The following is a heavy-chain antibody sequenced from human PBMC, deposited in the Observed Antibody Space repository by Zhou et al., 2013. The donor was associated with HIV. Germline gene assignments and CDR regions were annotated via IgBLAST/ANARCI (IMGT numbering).Heavy chain of an antibody. CDR1: GYSFAGYY. J-gene: IGHJ6*01. CDR3: GREWGVVYGFGVSYYYGM. Sequence: QVQLVQSGAEVKKPGASVKVSCKASGYSFAGYYLHWVRQAPGQGLEWMGWINPNNGGTHYAQKFQGWVTMTRDTSISTAYMELNRLRXDDTAMYYCGREWGVVYGFGVSYYYGM. V-gene: IGHV1-2*04. CDR2: INPNNGGT. D-gene: IGHD3-3*01.